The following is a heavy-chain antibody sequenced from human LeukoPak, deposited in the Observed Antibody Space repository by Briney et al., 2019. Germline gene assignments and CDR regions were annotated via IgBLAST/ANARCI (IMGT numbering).Heavy chain of an antibody. CDR1: GFSLSINS. V-gene: IGHV3-23*01. CDR3: AKEEVPNDY. Sequence: PGGSLRLSCAGSGFSLSINSMCWVRQARGKGLAWVSGISRDGDKTYYVDSVEGRFTISRDNSQNTLYLQLDTLRVEDTATYYCAKEEVPNDYWGQGTLVTVSS. CDR2: ISRDGDKT. J-gene: IGHJ4*02.